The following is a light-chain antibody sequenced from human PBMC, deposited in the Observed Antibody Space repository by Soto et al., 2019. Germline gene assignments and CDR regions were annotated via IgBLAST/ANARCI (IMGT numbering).Light chain of an antibody. CDR1: QSISSN. CDR3: QQYNNWPPRYT. Sequence: EIVMTQSPATLSVSPGERATLSCRASQSISSNLAWYRQKPGQAPRLLIYGASTRATGIPARFSGSGSGTEFTLTISSLQSEDFAVYYCQQYNNWPPRYTFGQGTTLEI. J-gene: IGKJ2*01. V-gene: IGKV3-15*01. CDR2: GAS.